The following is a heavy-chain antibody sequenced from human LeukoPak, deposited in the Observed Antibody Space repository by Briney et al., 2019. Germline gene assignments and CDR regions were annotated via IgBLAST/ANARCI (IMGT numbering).Heavy chain of an antibody. J-gene: IGHJ5*02. Sequence: SETLSLTCAVYGGSFSGYYWSWIRQPPGKGLKWIGEINHSGSTNYNPSLKSRVTISVDTSKNQFSLKLSSVTAADTAVYYCARGRRNYYDSSGYYWESWGQGTLVTVSS. CDR2: INHSGST. D-gene: IGHD3-22*01. CDR3: ARGRRNYYDSSGYYWES. V-gene: IGHV4-34*01. CDR1: GGSFSGYY.